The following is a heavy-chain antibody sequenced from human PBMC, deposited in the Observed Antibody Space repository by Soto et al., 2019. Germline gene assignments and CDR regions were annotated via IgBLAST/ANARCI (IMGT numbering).Heavy chain of an antibody. CDR1: GYTFTRYA. V-gene: IGHV1-3*01. CDR2: INAGNGNT. J-gene: IGHJ5*02. CDR3: ARESPRFTTVSTGGRNNWFDP. Sequence: ASGKLCCKASGYTFTRYAMHWVRQAPGRRLEWMGWINAGNGNTKYSQKFQGRVTITRDTSASTAYMELSSLRSEATAVYYCARESPRFTTVSTGGRNNWFDPCGQGTLVTVSS. D-gene: IGHD4-17*01.